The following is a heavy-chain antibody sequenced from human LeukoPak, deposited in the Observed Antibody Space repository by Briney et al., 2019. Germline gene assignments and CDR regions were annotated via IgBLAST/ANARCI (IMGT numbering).Heavy chain of an antibody. V-gene: IGHV3-23*01. CDR3: AKGLVATCCTGDY. CDR2: ISGSGGST. J-gene: IGHJ4*02. D-gene: IGHD5-12*01. CDR1: GFTFSSYG. Sequence: PGGSLRLSCAASGFTFSSYGMSWVRQAPGKGLEWVSAISGSGGSTYYADSVKGRFTISRDNSKNTLYLQMNSLRAEDTAVYYCAKGLVATCCTGDYWGQGTLVTVSS.